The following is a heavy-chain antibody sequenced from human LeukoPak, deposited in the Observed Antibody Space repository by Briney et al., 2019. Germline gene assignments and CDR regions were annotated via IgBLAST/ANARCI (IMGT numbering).Heavy chain of an antibody. CDR1: GFTFSSYW. CDR2: IKTDGSST. J-gene: IGHJ6*03. Sequence: PGGSLRLSCAASGFTFSSYWMHWVRQTPGKGLVWVSRIKTDGSSTNYADSVKGRFTIPRDNAKNTLYLQMNSLRAEDTAVYYCARDWSIPPLHSSSWHGGPMDVWGKGTTVTVSS. V-gene: IGHV3-74*01. D-gene: IGHD6-13*01. CDR3: ARDWSIPPLHSSSWHGGPMDV.